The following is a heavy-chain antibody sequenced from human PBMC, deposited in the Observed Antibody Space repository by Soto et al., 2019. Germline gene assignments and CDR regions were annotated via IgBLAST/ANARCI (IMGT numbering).Heavy chain of an antibody. V-gene: IGHV3-33*01. D-gene: IGHD6-13*01. CDR3: ARYVSSRYNNWLDP. CDR2: IWYDGGEK. J-gene: IGHJ5*02. CDR1: GFTFSSYG. Sequence: QVQLVESGGGVVQPGRSLRLSCAASGFTFSSYGMHWVRQAPGKGLEWVAVIWYDGGEKYYADSVKGRFTISRDNSKNTLYLQMNSLSAEDTAVYYCARYVSSRYNNWLDPSCQGTLVTVSS.